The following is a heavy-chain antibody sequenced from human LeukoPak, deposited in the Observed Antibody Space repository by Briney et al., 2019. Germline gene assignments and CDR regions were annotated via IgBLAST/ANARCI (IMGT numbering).Heavy chain of an antibody. V-gene: IGHV1-69*05. CDR1: GGTFSRYA. CDR2: IIPIFGTA. CDR3: AREITIFGVVQRFDY. Sequence: SVKVSCKASGGTFSRYAISLVRQAPGQGLEWMGRIIPIFGTANYAQKFQGRVTITTDESTSTAYMELSSLRSEDTAVYYCAREITIFGVVQRFDYWGQGTLVTVSS. J-gene: IGHJ4*02. D-gene: IGHD3-3*01.